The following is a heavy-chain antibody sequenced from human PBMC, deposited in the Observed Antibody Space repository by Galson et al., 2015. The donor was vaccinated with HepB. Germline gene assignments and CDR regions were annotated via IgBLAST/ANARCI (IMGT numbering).Heavy chain of an antibody. V-gene: IGHV3-33*08. Sequence: SLRLSCAASGFTFSNYGMHWVRQAPGKGLEWLAIIWYDGNNKYYSDSVKGRFTISRDNSKNTLYPEINSLRADDTAVYYCASEGTTVTTDDDALDVWGQGTMVSVS. CDR2: IWYDGNNK. D-gene: IGHD4-17*01. CDR3: ASEGTTVTTDDDALDV. J-gene: IGHJ3*01. CDR1: GFTFSNYG.